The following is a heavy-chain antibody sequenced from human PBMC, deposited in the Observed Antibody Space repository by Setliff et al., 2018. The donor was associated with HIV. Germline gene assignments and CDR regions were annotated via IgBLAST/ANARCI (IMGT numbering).Heavy chain of an antibody. V-gene: IGHV4-30-4*08. CDR2: IYYSGST. D-gene: IGHD3-22*01. J-gene: IGHJ5*02. CDR3: ASRVYYYDSNNFLREEGFDP. CDR1: GGSISSGDYY. Sequence: SETLSLTCTVSGGSISSGDYYWSWIRQPPGKGLEWIGYIYYSGSTYYNPSLKSRVTISIDTSKNQFSPNLTSVTAADTAVYYCASRVYYYDSNNFLREEGFDPWGQGTLVTVSS.